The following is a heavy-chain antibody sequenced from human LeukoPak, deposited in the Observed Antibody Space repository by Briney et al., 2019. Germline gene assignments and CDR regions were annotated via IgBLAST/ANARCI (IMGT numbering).Heavy chain of an antibody. V-gene: IGHV1-69*13. J-gene: IGHJ4*02. CDR1: GGTFSSYA. D-gene: IGHD2-2*01. CDR2: IIPIFGTA. Sequence: SVKVSCKASGGTFSSYAISWVRQAPGQGLEWMGGIIPIFGTANYAQKFQGRVTITADESTGTAYMELSSLRSEDTAVYYCAPYCSSTSCQLNWGQGTLVTVSS. CDR3: APYCSSTSCQLN.